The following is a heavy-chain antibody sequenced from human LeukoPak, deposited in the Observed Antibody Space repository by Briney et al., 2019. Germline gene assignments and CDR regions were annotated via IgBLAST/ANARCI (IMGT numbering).Heavy chain of an antibody. CDR2: INHSGST. CDR1: GGSFSGYY. J-gene: IGHJ1*01. Sequence: SETLSLTCAVYGGSFSGYYWSWIRQPPGKGLEWIGEINHSGSTNYNPSLKSRFTISIDTSKNQFSLKLSSVTAADTAFYYCARYLDYGGNSRVFQHWGQGTLVTVSS. CDR3: ARYLDYGGNSRVFQH. D-gene: IGHD4-23*01. V-gene: IGHV4-34*01.